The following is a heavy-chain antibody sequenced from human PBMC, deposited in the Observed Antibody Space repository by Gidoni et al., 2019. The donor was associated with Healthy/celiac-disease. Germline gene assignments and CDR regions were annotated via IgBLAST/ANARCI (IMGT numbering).Heavy chain of an antibody. CDR2: ISSNCSYI. J-gene: IGHJ6*02. V-gene: IGHV3-21*01. Sequence: EVQMVESGGGLVKPGGSMRLACAASGFTFRSYSMNWVRQAPGKGLEWVSSISSNCSYIFYADFVKCRFTISRDNAQNSLYLQMDSLRAEDTALYYCARDMTTVTTVYYYYGMDVWGQGTPVTVSS. D-gene: IGHD4-17*01. CDR1: GFTFRSYS. CDR3: ARDMTTVTTVYYYYGMDV.